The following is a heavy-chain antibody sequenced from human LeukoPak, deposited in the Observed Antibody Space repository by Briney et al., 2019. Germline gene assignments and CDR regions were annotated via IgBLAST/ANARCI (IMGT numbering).Heavy chain of an antibody. D-gene: IGHD6-13*01. CDR1: GDSVSIDTAA. J-gene: IGHJ3*01. CDR2: TYYRSKWYT. CDR3: AREQQLGPFEGTRPLDAFDV. V-gene: IGHV6-1*01. Sequence: SQTLSLTCAISGDSVSIDTAAWDSIRQYPSRGLEWLATTYYRSKWYTDYAVSLKGRVTLDPDTSRNQLSLQLNSVAPEDTAVYCCAREQQLGPFEGTRPLDAFDVWGQGTMVTVSS.